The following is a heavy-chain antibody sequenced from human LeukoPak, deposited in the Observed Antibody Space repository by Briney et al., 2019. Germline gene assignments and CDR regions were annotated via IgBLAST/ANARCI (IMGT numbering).Heavy chain of an antibody. CDR1: GYTLTELS. D-gene: IGHD3-9*01. CDR3: AGRYFDFADY. V-gene: IGHV1-24*01. J-gene: IGHJ4*02. Sequence: ASVKVSCKVSGYTLTELSMHWVRQVPGKGLEWMGGFDPEDGVTIYAQKFQGRVTMTEDTSTDTAYMELSSLRSEDTAVYYCAGRYFDFADYWGQGTLVTVSS. CDR2: FDPEDGVT.